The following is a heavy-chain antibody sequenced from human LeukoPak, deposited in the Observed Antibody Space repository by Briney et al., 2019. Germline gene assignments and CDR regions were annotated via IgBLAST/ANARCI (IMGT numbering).Heavy chain of an antibody. D-gene: IGHD4-11*01. Sequence: ASVKVSCKASGYTFTGYYMHWVRQAPGQGLEWMGWINPNSGGTNYAQKFQGRVTMTRDTPISTAYMELSRLRSDDTAVYYCARVSRLRIQYDYWGQGTLVTVSS. CDR3: ARVSRLRIQYDY. CDR2: INPNSGGT. J-gene: IGHJ4*02. V-gene: IGHV1-2*02. CDR1: GYTFTGYY.